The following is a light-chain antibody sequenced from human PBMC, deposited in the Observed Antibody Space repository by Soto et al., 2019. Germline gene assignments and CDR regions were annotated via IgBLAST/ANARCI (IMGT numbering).Light chain of an antibody. CDR3: QQYNSYSST. J-gene: IGKJ2*02. V-gene: IGKV1-5*01. CDR2: DAS. CDR1: QSISSW. Sequence: DLQMTQSPSTLSASVGDRVTITCRASQSISSWLAWYQQKPGKAPKLLIYDASSLESGVPSRFSGSGSGTEFTLTISSLQPDDFATYYCQQYNSYSSTFGHGTKLEIK.